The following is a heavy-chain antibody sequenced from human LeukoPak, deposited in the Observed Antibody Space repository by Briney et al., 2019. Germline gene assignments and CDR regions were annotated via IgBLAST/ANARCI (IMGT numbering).Heavy chain of an antibody. J-gene: IGHJ4*02. Sequence: ASVKVSSKASGYTFTSYHMHWVRQAPGQGLEWMGMINPSGGTTSYAQKFQGRVTMTRDTSTSTVYMELSSLRSEDTAVYYCARDGSSGSGDYWGQGALVAVSS. D-gene: IGHD3-22*01. CDR1: GYTFTSYH. V-gene: IGHV1-46*01. CDR2: INPSGGTT. CDR3: ARDGSSGSGDY.